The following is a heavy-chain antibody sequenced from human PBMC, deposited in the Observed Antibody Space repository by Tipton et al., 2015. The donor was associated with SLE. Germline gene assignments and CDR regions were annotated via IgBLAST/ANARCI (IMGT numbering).Heavy chain of an antibody. V-gene: IGHV3-74*01. J-gene: IGHJ4*02. CDR3: AREDRDTGHYPVDY. CDR2: ITSEDSRT. Sequence: SLRLSCAASGFTFSRYWMHWVRQAPGKGLVWVSRITSEDSRTFYMDSVKGRFTISRDDAKNTVYLQMNSLRDEDTAVYFCAREDRDTGHYPVDYWGLGTLVTVSS. CDR1: GFTFSRYW. D-gene: IGHD3-9*01.